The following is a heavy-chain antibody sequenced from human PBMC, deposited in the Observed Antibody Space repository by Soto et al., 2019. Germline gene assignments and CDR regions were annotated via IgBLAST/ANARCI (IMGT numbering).Heavy chain of an antibody. Sequence: SGPTLVNPTQTLTLTCSFSGFSLSTTAVAVGWIRQPPGKALQWLALIYWDDDKRYSPSLMGRLTITKDTSKNQVVLTVTNVDPVDTATYYCAYRDDGSGLACVHWGQGILVTVSS. CDR3: AYRDDGSGLACVH. V-gene: IGHV2-5*02. CDR2: IYWDDDK. D-gene: IGHD6-19*01. J-gene: IGHJ4*02. CDR1: GFSLSTTAVA.